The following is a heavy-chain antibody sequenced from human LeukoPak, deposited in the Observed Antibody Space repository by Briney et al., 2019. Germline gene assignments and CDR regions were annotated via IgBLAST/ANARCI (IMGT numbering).Heavy chain of an antibody. V-gene: IGHV2-70*01. D-gene: IGHD6-19*01. CDR2: IDLDDNI. CDR1: GFSPSTRGMR. Sequence: SGPALVKPTQTLTLTCTFSGFSPSTRGMRVSWIRQPPGKALEWLALIDLDDNIYYSTSLRPRLTISMDTSKNQVVLTMTNMNPVDTATYYCARTSHSGVWYDLDYWGQGTLVTVSS. CDR3: ARTSHSGVWYDLDY. J-gene: IGHJ4*02.